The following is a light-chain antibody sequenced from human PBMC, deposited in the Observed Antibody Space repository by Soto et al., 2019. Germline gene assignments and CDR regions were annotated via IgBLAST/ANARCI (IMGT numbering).Light chain of an antibody. J-gene: IGLJ3*02. CDR3: TSYAGRNIPGV. V-gene: IGLV1-51*01. Sequence: QSVLTQPPSVSAAPGQTVTISCSGSSSNIGNNYVSWYQQLPGTAPKLLIYDNNKRPSGIPDRFSGSKSGNTASLTISGLQAEDEADYYCTSYAGRNIPGVFGGGTKVTVL. CDR1: SSNIGNNY. CDR2: DNN.